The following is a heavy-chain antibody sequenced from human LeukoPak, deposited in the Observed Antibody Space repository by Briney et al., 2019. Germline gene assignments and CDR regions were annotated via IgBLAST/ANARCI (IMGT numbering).Heavy chain of an antibody. CDR2: IYTSGST. Sequence: SSQTLSLTCTVSGGSISSGGYYWNWIRQPAGKGLEWIGRIYTSGSTNYNPSLKSRVTISVDTSKNQFSLKLSSVTAADTAVYYCARRGLLGFGVVTSYFDYWGQGTLVTVSS. CDR3: ARRGLLGFGVVTSYFDY. V-gene: IGHV4-61*02. J-gene: IGHJ4*02. D-gene: IGHD3-3*01. CDR1: GGSISSGGYY.